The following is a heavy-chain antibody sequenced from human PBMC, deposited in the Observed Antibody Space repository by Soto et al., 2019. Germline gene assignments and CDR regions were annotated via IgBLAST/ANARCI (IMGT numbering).Heavy chain of an antibody. CDR2: IVVGSGNT. CDR1: GFTFTSSA. J-gene: IGHJ6*01. V-gene: IGHV1-58*01. D-gene: IGHD2-8*01. CDR3: AADSNDPNYYYYYGMDV. Sequence: SVKVSFKASGFTFTSSAVQWVRQARGQRLEWIGWIVVGSGNTNYAQKFQERVTITRDMSTSTAYMELSSLRSEDTAVYYCAADSNDPNYYYYYGMDVWGQGTTVTVSS.